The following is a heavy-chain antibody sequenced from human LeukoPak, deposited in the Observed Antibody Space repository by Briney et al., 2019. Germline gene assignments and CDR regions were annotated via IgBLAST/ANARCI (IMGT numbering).Heavy chain of an antibody. CDR3: AKDSYYYDSSGFDYLDY. Sequence: PGGSLRLSCAASGFSFSTYAMSWVRQAPGNGLEWVSAISGSGGYTYHADSVKGRFTISRDNSKNTLYLQMNSLRAEDTAVYYCAKDSYYYDSSGFDYLDYWGQGTLVTVSS. CDR2: ISGSGGYT. CDR1: GFSFSTYA. V-gene: IGHV3-23*01. D-gene: IGHD3-22*01. J-gene: IGHJ4*02.